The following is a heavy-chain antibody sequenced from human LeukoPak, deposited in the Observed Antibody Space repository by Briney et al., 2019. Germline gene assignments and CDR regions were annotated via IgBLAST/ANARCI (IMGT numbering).Heavy chain of an antibody. J-gene: IGHJ4*02. CDR2: IIPIFGTA. D-gene: IGHD5-12*01. CDR1: GGTFSSYA. CDR3: ARGGHSGYDSPFDY. Sequence: SVKVSCKASGGTFSSYAISWVRQAPGQGLEWMGGIIPIFGTANYAQKFQGRVTITADDSTSTAYMELSSLRSEDTAVYYCARGGHSGYDSPFDYWGQGTLVTVSS. V-gene: IGHV1-69*13.